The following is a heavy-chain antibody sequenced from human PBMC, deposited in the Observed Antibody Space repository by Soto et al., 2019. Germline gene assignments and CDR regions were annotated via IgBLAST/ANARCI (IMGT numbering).Heavy chain of an antibody. Sequence: EVQLVESGGGLVKPGGSLRLSCEASGFTFSSYSMNWVRQAPGKGLEWVSSISSSSSYIYYADSVKGRFTISRDNAKNSLYLQMNSLRAEDTAVYYCARDCSGGSCYDYWGQGTLVTVSS. CDR3: ARDCSGGSCYDY. D-gene: IGHD2-15*01. CDR2: ISSSSSYI. V-gene: IGHV3-21*01. CDR1: GFTFSSYS. J-gene: IGHJ4*02.